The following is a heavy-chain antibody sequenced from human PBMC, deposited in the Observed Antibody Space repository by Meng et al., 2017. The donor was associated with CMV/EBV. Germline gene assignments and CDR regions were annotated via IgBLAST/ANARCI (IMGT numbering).Heavy chain of an antibody. Sequence: SETLSLTCTVSGGSISSSCYYWGWIRQPPGKGLEWIGSIYYSGSTYYNPSLKSRVTISVDTFKNQFSLKLSSVTAADTAVYYCAREGMVGYYYYYGMDVWGQGTTVTVSS. V-gene: IGHV4-39*07. CDR1: GGSISSSCYY. J-gene: IGHJ6*02. CDR3: AREGMVGYYYYYGMDV. CDR2: IYYSGST. D-gene: IGHD1-26*01.